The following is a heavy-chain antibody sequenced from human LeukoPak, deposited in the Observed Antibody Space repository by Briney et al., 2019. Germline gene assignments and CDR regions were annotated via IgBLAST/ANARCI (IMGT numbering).Heavy chain of an antibody. CDR2: IYYSGST. V-gene: IGHV4-39*07. J-gene: IGHJ5*02. CDR1: GGSISSSSYY. CDR3: ARGLHWFDP. Sequence: SETLSLTCTVSGGSISSSSYYWGWIRQPPGKGLEWIGSIYYSGSTYYNPSLKSRVTISVDTSKNQFSLKLSPVTAADTAVYYCARGLHWFDPWGQGTLVTVSS.